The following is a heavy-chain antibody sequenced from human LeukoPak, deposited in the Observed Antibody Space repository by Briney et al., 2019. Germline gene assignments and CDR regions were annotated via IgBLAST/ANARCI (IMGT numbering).Heavy chain of an antibody. J-gene: IGHJ4*02. CDR1: GFTVSSNY. D-gene: IGHD1-26*01. V-gene: IGHV3-7*01. CDR3: ARGGATGGRFEN. CDR2: MREDGREI. Sequence: GGSLRLSCAASGFTVSSNYMSWVRQAPGKGLEWVASMREDGREIHYVDSVKGRFTISRDNPKNSLYLQMNSLRAEDTAVYYCARGGATGGRFENWGQGTLVTVSS.